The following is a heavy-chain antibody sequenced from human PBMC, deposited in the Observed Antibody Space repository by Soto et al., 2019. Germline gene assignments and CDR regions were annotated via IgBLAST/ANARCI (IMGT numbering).Heavy chain of an antibody. D-gene: IGHD3-3*01. CDR3: ASNIFYDFWSGYYAFDI. J-gene: IGHJ3*02. CDR2: IKPDGSGK. V-gene: IGHV3-7*01. Sequence: ESGGDFVQPGGSLRLSCVASGFILSSYWMSWVRQAPGKGLEWVANIKPDGSGKYYVDSVKGRFTISRDNAKNSLYLQMNSLRAEDKAVYYCASNIFYDFWSGYYAFDIWGRGTMVTVSS. CDR1: GFILSSYW.